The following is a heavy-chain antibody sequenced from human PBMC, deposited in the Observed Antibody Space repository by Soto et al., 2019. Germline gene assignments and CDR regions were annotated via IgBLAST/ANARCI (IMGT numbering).Heavy chain of an antibody. J-gene: IGHJ6*02. CDR3: ARVLGVAGPYYYYGMYV. CDR2: IDWDDDK. V-gene: IGHV2-70*01. CDR1: GFSLSTSGMC. D-gene: IGHD6-19*01. Sequence: SGLTLVNPTQTLTLTCTFSGFSLSTSGMCVSWIRQPPGKALEWLALIDWDDDKYYSTSLRTRLTISKDTSKNQVVLTMTNMDPVDTATYYCARVLGVAGPYYYYGMYVWGQGTTVTVYS.